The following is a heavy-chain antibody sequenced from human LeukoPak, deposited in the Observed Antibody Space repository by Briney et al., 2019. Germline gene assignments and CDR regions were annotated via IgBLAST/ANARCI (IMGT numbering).Heavy chain of an antibody. D-gene: IGHD1-1*01. CDR1: GGSITNSHW. Sequence: SGTLSLTCTVSGGSITNSHWWSWVRQPPGKGLEWIGEIYVGGSSNYNPSLKSRVTMSVDQSKSQFSLKLSSVTAADTAVYYCARNWNDGRFDYWGQGTLVTVSS. CDR2: IYVGGSS. J-gene: IGHJ4*02. V-gene: IGHV4-4*02. CDR3: ARNWNDGRFDY.